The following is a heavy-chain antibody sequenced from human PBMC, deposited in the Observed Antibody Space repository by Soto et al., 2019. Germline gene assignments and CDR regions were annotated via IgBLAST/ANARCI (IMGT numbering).Heavy chain of an antibody. D-gene: IGHD2-21*02. V-gene: IGHV3-23*01. CDR2: ISGSGGSI. CDR1: GFTFSIYA. Sequence: EVQLLESGGGLVQPGGSLRLSCAASGFTFSIYAMSWVRQAPGKGLEWVSAISGSGGSIYFANSVKGRFTISRDNSKDTMYLQMNSLRAEDTAVYYCAITPNCGDDCRPGTFRFFDLWGRGTLVTVSS. J-gene: IGHJ2*01. CDR3: AITPNCGDDCRPGTFRFFDL.